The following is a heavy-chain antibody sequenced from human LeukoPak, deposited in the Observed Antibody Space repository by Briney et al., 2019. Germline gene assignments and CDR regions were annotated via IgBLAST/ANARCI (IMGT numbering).Heavy chain of an antibody. CDR1: GYTFTGYY. V-gene: IGHV1-2*02. CDR3: ARHDGSGSYYLY. J-gene: IGHJ4*02. Sequence: ASVKVSCKASGYTFTGYYIHWVRQAPGQGLEWMGWTNPNGGGTNYAQKFQGRVTMTRDTSISTAYMELSRLTSDDTAVYHCARHDGSGSYYLYWGQGTLVTVSS. D-gene: IGHD3-10*01. CDR2: TNPNGGGT.